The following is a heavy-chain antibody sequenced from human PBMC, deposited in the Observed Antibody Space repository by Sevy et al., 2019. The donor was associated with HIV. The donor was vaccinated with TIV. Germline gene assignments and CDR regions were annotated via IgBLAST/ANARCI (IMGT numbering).Heavy chain of an antibody. V-gene: IGHV3-21*01. Sequence: GGSLRLSCAASGFTFSSYSMNWVRQAPGKGLEWVSSISSSSYIYYADSVKGRFTIPRDNAKNSLYLQMNSLRAEDTAVYYCASFGGSYSSDYWGQGTLVTVSS. CDR2: ISSSSYI. D-gene: IGHD1-26*01. J-gene: IGHJ4*02. CDR3: ASFGGSYSSDY. CDR1: GFTFSSYS.